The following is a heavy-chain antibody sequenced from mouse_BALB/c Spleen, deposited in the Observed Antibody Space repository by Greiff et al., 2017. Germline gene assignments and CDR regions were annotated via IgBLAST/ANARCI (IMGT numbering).Heavy chain of an antibody. V-gene: IGHV5-9-4*01. CDR1: GFTFSSYA. J-gene: IGHJ4*01. CDR3: ARRGGTSRNYAMDY. CDR2: ISSGGSYT. Sequence: EVMLVESGGGLVKPGGSLKLSCAASGFTFSSYAMSWVRQSPEKRLEWVAEISSGGSYTYYPDTVTGRFTISRDNAKNTLYLEMSSLRSEDTAMYYCARRGGTSRNYAMDYWGQGTSVTVSS. D-gene: IGHD4-1*01.